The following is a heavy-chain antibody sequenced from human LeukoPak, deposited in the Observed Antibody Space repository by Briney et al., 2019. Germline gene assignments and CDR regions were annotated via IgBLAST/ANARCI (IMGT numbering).Heavy chain of an antibody. J-gene: IGHJ6*03. V-gene: IGHV4-59*01. CDR3: ARAPRDRGYCGATSCFEYMDV. Sequence: SETLSLTCTVSGGSISSYYWSWIRHPPGKGLEWIGYIYYSGNTKYNPSLKSRVTISVDTSKTQFSLKVTSVTAADTAVYYCARAPRDRGYCGATSCFEYMDVWGRGTTVTISS. CDR1: GGSISSYY. CDR2: IYYSGNT. D-gene: IGHD2-2*01.